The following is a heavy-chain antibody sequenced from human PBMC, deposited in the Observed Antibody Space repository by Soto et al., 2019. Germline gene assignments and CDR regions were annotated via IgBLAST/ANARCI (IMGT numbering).Heavy chain of an antibody. Sequence: QVQLVESGGGVVQPGRSLRLSCAASGFTFSSYAMHWVRQAPGKGLEWVAVISYDGSNKYYADSVKGRFTISRDNSKNTLYLQMNRLRVEDTAVYYCARPLWRDDYNWGYFDLWGRGTLVTVSS. V-gene: IGHV3-30-3*01. CDR3: ARPLWRDDYNWGYFDL. J-gene: IGHJ2*01. CDR2: ISYDGSNK. D-gene: IGHD4-4*01. CDR1: GFTFSSYA.